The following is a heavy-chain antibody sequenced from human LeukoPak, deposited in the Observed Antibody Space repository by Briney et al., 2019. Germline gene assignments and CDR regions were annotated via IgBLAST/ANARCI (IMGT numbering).Heavy chain of an antibody. J-gene: IGHJ4*02. CDR1: GFTFSTYW. D-gene: IGHD3-22*01. V-gene: IGHV3-74*01. Sequence: GGSLRLSCAASGFTFSTYWMHWLRQAPGKGLVWVSRINSDGSDTSYADSVKGRFTISSDNAKNTLYLQMDSLKTEDTAIYYCTTESYDRWGQGTLVTVSS. CDR3: TTESYDR. CDR2: INSDGSDT.